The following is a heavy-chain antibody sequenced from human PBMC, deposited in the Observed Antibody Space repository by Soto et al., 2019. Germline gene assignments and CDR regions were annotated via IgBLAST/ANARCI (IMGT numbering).Heavy chain of an antibody. CDR1: GFTFSSHV. CDR3: AKVKMVYCTGSSCHLQFEY. D-gene: IGHD2-8*02. J-gene: IGHJ4*02. CDR2: ISGSGDTT. V-gene: IGHV3-23*01. Sequence: PGGSLRLSCVASGFTFSSHVMSWVRQAPGKGLEWVSAISGSGDTTYYADSVKGRFTISRDNSKNTLSLQVNSLRAEDTAVYYCAKVKMVYCTGSSCHLQFEYWGKGTLVTVSS.